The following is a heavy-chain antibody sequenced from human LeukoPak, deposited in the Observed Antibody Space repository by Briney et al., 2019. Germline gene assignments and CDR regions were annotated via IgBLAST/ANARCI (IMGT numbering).Heavy chain of an antibody. V-gene: IGHV3-30*03. CDR1: AFIFSSHG. Sequence: GGSLRLSCAASAFIFSSHGMHWVRQAPGKGLEWVAVISYDGSNKYYADSVKGRFTISRDNSKNTLYLQMNSLRAEDTAVYYCSRGSSSRAISDYWGQGTLVTVSS. D-gene: IGHD6-13*01. J-gene: IGHJ4*02. CDR3: SRGSSSRAISDY. CDR2: ISYDGSNK.